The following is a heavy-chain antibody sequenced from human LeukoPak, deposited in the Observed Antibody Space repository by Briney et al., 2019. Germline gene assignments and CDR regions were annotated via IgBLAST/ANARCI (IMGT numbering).Heavy chain of an antibody. CDR1: GCTFSSYS. CDR3: ARQESRSNPYDH. Sequence: GGSLRLSCAASGCTFSSYSMNWVRQAPGKGLEWVSSISSSSSYIYYADSVKGGFTISRDNAKNSLYLQMTTLTAEDTAVYYCARQESRSNPYDHWGQGTLVTVSS. V-gene: IGHV3-21*01. J-gene: IGHJ4*02. CDR2: ISSSSSYI.